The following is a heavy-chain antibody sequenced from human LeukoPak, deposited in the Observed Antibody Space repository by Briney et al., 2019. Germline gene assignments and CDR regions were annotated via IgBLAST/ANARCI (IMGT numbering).Heavy chain of an antibody. Sequence: KASETLSLTCIVSGGSIRSYDWSWIRQPPGKGLEWIGYLSYAGSTNYNPSLKSRVAMSRDTPKNQFSLNLSSVTAADTAMYYCVRVRAKCFDYWGQGTLVTVSS. CDR2: LSYAGST. CDR3: VRVRAKCFDY. J-gene: IGHJ4*02. V-gene: IGHV4-59*01. CDR1: GGSIRSYD.